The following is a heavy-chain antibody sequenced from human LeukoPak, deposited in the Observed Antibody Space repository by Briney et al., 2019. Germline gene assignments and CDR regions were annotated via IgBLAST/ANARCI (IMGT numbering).Heavy chain of an antibody. V-gene: IGHV3-30*04. D-gene: IGHD1-26*01. J-gene: IGHJ4*02. CDR2: ISYDGSNK. CDR1: GFTFSSYA. CDR3: ASGWELLRAKDY. Sequence: GGSLRLSCAASGFTFSSYAMHWVRQAPGKGLEWVAVISYDGSNKYYADSVKGRFTISRDNPKNTLYMQMNSLRAEDTAVYYCASGWELLRAKDYWGQGTLVTVSS.